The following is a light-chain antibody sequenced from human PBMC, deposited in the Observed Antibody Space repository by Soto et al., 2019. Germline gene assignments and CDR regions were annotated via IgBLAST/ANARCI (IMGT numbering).Light chain of an antibody. CDR3: ISYTSSSTSYV. Sequence: QSALTQPASVSGSPGQSITISFTGTSSDVGGYNYVAWYQQHPGKVPRLMIYEVSNRPSGVSNRFSGSKSGSTASLTISGLQAEDEADYYCISYTSSSTSYVFGTGTKV. CDR1: SSDVGGYNY. CDR2: EVS. J-gene: IGLJ1*01. V-gene: IGLV2-14*01.